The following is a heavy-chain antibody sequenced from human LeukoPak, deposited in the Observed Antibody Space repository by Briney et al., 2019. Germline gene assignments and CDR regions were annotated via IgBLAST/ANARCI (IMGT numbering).Heavy chain of an antibody. CDR3: ARQLGSTDWFDP. D-gene: IGHD2-2*01. V-gene: IGHV4-59*01. J-gene: IGHJ5*02. CDR2: INYSGST. CDR1: GGSISSYY. Sequence: SETLSLTCSVPGGSISSYYWSWIRQPPGKGLEWIGYINYSGSTNYDPSLKSRVTISVDTSKNQFSLRLRSVTAADKAVYYCARQLGSTDWFDPWGQGTLVTVSS.